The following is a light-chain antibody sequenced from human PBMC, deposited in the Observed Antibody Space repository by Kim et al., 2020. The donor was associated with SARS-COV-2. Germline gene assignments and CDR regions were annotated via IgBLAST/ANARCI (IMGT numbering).Light chain of an antibody. CDR1: QGISSY. J-gene: IGKJ4*01. Sequence: GDRVTITCRASQGISSYLAWYQQKPGKAPKVLFHAASTLQSGVPSRFSGSGSGTEFSLTISCLQSEDFATYYCQQYYGSPLTFGGGTKVDIK. V-gene: IGKV1-8*01. CDR3: QQYYGSPLT. CDR2: AAS.